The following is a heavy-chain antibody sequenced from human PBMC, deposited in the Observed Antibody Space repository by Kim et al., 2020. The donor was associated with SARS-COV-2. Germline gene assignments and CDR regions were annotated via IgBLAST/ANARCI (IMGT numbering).Heavy chain of an antibody. J-gene: IGHJ4*02. V-gene: IGHV3-72*01. CDR2: TRNKANSYTT. Sequence: GGSLRLSCAASGFTFSDHYMDWVRQAPGKGLEWVGRTRNKANSYTTEYAASVKGRFTISRDDSKNSLYLQMNSLKTEDTAVYYCARASEDSSGYYSYYFDYWGQGTLVTVSS. CDR3: ARASEDSSGYYSYYFDY. CDR1: GFTFSDHY. D-gene: IGHD3-22*01.